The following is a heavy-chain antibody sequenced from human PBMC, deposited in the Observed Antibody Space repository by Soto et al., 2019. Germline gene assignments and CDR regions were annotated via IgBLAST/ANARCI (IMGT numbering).Heavy chain of an antibody. Sequence: EVQLVESGGGLVKPGGSLRLSCVASGFSITNAWMNWVRQAPGKGLEWVGRIKRKIDGETTDYAAPVKGRFTISREDSKNMLYLQMNSLIADGTALYYCTTGSVEGVWGQGTTVTVSS. CDR1: GFSITNAW. CDR3: TTGSVEGV. CDR2: IKRKIDGETT. J-gene: IGHJ6*02. V-gene: IGHV3-15*07. D-gene: IGHD2-15*01.